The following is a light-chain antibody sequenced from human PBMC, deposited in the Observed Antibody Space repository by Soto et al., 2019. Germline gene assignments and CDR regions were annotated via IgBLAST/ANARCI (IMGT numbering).Light chain of an antibody. J-gene: IGKJ4*01. CDR2: DIS. V-gene: IGKV3D-15*01. CDR3: QQYNSWPLT. Sequence: EFVLTQSPGTLSLSPGERATLSCRASQTVRNNYLAWYQQKPGQPPRLLIYDISTRATGIPTRFSGSGSGTEFTLTISSLQSEDFAVYYCQQYNSWPLTFGGGTKVDIK. CDR1: QTVRNN.